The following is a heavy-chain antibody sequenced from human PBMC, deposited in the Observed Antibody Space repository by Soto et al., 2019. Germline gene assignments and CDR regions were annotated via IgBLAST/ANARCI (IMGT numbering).Heavy chain of an antibody. V-gene: IGHV1-69*12. Sequence: QVQLVQSGAEVRQPESSVKVSCKTSGGTFSSYAISWVRQAPGQGLEWMGGIVPIVDTSTYAQKFQGRVTITADESTSTVYMELSSLRSDDTAVYYCVRVVAIPGYPDNWGQGTLVTVSS. CDR1: GGTFSSYA. D-gene: IGHD5-12*01. CDR3: VRVVAIPGYPDN. J-gene: IGHJ4*02. CDR2: IVPIVDTS.